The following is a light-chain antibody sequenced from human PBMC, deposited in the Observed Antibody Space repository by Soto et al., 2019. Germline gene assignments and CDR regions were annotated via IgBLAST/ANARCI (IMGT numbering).Light chain of an antibody. CDR1: QGITRD. Sequence: DIQMTQSPSSLSASVGDRVSITCRASQGITRDLAWYQQKPGKAPKRLIYATSSLQSGVPSRFSGSGSGTEFTLTISRLQPEDFATYYCLQHNSYPYTFGQGNRLEIK. V-gene: IGKV1-17*01. CDR3: LQHNSYPYT. CDR2: ATS. J-gene: IGKJ2*01.